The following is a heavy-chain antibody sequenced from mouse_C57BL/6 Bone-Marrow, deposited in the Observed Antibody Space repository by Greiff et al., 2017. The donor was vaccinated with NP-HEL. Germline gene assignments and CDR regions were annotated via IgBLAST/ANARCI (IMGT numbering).Heavy chain of an antibody. V-gene: IGHV1-81*01. CDR2: IYPRSGNT. D-gene: IGHD1-2*01. CDR1: GYTFTSYG. CDR3: ASTASSKGFAY. Sequence: QVQLQQSGAELARPGASVKLSCKASGYTFTSYGISWVKQRPGQGLEWIGEIYPRSGNTYYNEKFKGKATLTADKSSSTAYMELRSLTSEDSAVYFCASTASSKGFAYWGQGTLVTVSA. J-gene: IGHJ3*01.